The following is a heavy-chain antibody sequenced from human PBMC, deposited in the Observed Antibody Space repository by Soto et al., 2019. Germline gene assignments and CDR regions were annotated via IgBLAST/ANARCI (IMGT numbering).Heavy chain of an antibody. Sequence: QVQLVQSGAEVKKPGSSVKVSCKASGGTFSSYAISWVRQAPGQGLEWMGGIIPIFGTANYAQKFQGRVTINADESTSTAYMELSSLRSEDTAVYYCARDGVGYCSSTSCPHWFDPWGQGTLVTVSS. CDR1: GGTFSSYA. V-gene: IGHV1-69*01. J-gene: IGHJ5*02. CDR2: IIPIFGTA. D-gene: IGHD2-2*01. CDR3: ARDGVGYCSSTSCPHWFDP.